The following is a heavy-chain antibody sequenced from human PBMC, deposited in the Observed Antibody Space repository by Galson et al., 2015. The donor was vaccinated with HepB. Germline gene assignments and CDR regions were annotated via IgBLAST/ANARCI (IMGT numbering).Heavy chain of an antibody. J-gene: IGHJ4*02. CDR2: ITASGGTT. CDR3: AKRDYYYGSGSLGSFDY. Sequence: SLRLSCAASGFTFSSSGMSWVRQAPGQGLEWVSGITASGGTTNHADSVKGRFTVSRDNSKNTLYLQMNSLRAEDTAVYYCAKRDYYYGSGSLGSFDYWGQGTLVTVSA. V-gene: IGHV3-23*01. CDR1: GFTFSSSG. D-gene: IGHD3-10*01.